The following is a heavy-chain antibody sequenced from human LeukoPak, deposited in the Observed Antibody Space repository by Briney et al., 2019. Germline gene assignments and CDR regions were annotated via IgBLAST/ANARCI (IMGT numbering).Heavy chain of an antibody. D-gene: IGHD1-26*01. CDR3: ARERGSGSAVFDY. J-gene: IGHJ4*02. Sequence: GGSLRLSCAASGFTFSDYYMSWIRQAPGKGLEWVSYISSSGSTMYYADSVKGRFTISRDNAKNSLYLQMNSLRAEDTAVYYCARERGSGSAVFDYWGQGTLVTVSS. CDR1: GFTFSDYY. V-gene: IGHV3-11*01. CDR2: ISSSGSTM.